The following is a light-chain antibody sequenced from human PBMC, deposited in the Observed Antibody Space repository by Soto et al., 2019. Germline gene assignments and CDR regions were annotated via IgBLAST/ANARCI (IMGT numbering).Light chain of an antibody. CDR3: RSFTSSSTLYV. J-gene: IGLJ1*01. V-gene: IGLV2-14*01. Sequence: QSALTQPASVSGSPGQSITISCSGTSSDIGGYDYVSWYQQHPGKAPKLMIYEGSKRPSGVSNRFSGSKSGNTASLTISGLQAEDEAVYYCRSFTSSSTLYVFGTGTKLTVL. CDR1: SSDIGGYDY. CDR2: EGS.